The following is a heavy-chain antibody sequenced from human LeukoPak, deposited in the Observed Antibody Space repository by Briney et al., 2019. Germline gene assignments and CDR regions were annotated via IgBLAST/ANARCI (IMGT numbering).Heavy chain of an antibody. CDR2: INQDGSET. Sequence: PGGSLRLSCAVSGFSFVGYWMTRVRQAPGKGLEWVANINQDGSETYYVDSVKGRFTISRDNAKNSLYLQMNSLRAEDTAVYYCAELGITMIGGVWGKGTTVTISS. CDR3: AELGITMIGGV. J-gene: IGHJ6*04. D-gene: IGHD3-10*02. V-gene: IGHV3-7*01. CDR1: GFSFVGYW.